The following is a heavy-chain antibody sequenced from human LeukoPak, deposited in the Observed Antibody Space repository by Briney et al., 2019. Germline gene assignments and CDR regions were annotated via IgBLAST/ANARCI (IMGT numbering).Heavy chain of an antibody. CDR2: ISSSSTI. CDR3: AKQLGYCSDGSCYFPY. CDR1: GFTFSSYS. V-gene: IGHV3-48*01. Sequence: PGGSLRLSCAASGFTFSSYSMNWVRQAPGKGLEWVSYISSSSTIYYADSVKGRFTISRDNAKNSLYLQMNRLRAEDTAVYYCAKQLGYCSDGSCYFPYWGQGTLVTVSS. J-gene: IGHJ4*02. D-gene: IGHD2-15*01.